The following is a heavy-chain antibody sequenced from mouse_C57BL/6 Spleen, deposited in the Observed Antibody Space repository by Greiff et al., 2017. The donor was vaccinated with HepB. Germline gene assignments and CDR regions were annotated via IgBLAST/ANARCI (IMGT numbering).Heavy chain of an antibody. Sequence: QVQLQQPGAELVKPGASVKLSCKASGYTFTSYWMQWVKQRPGQGLEWIGEIDPSDSYTNYNQKFKGKATLTVDTSSSTAYMQLSSLTSEDSAVYYCARGDYYGSRFAYWGQGTLVTVSA. J-gene: IGHJ3*01. D-gene: IGHD1-1*01. CDR3: ARGDYYGSRFAY. CDR2: IDPSDSYT. V-gene: IGHV1-50*01. CDR1: GYTFTSYW.